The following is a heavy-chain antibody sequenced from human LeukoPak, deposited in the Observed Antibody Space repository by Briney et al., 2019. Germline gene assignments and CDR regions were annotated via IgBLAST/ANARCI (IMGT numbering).Heavy chain of an antibody. Sequence: SETLSLTCTVSGGSISSSRYYWGWIRQPPGKGLEWIGSIYYSGSTYSNPSLKSRVTISVDTSKNQFSLKLSSVTAADTAVYYCASPGGHYDSSGYYSFDYWGQGTLVTVSS. V-gene: IGHV4-39*01. CDR3: ASPGGHYDSSGYYSFDY. D-gene: IGHD3-22*01. J-gene: IGHJ4*02. CDR2: IYYSGST. CDR1: GGSISSSRYY.